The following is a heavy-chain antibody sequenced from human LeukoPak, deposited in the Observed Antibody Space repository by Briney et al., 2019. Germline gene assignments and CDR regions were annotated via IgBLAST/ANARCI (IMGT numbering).Heavy chain of an antibody. J-gene: IGHJ4*02. CDR1: GFTFSSDA. CDR3: AKDTYYDSSGYFSS. V-gene: IGHV3-23*01. D-gene: IGHD3-22*01. Sequence: GGPLRLSCAASGFTFSSDAMSCVRQAPGRGLEWVSAMCGSGGLTYYADSVKGRLTSSRDNYKNTLYLQMTSPRAEDTAVYYCAKDTYYDSSGYFSSWGQGTLVTVSS. CDR2: MCGSGGLT.